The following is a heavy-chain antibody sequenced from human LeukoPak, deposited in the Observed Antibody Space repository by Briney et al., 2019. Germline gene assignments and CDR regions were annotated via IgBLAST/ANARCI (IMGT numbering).Heavy chain of an antibody. CDR1: GFTFSSSA. D-gene: IGHD2-2*01. V-gene: IGHV3-23*01. J-gene: IGHJ4*02. CDR2: ISSSGDYT. Sequence: GRSLRLSCAASGFTFSSSAMSWVRPAPGKGLQWVSVISSSGDYTFYADSVKGRFTISRDNSKDTVFLRMNSLRADDTAIYHCAKLGADIVVVPAALYYLHYWGQGTMVTVSS. CDR3: AKLGADIVVVPAALYYLHY.